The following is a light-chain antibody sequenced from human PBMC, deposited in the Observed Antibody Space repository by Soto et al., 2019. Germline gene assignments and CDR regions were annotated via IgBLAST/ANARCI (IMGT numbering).Light chain of an antibody. V-gene: IGKV1-39*01. CDR3: QQSFTTPWT. Sequence: DIQMTQSPSSLSASLGDRVTITCRPSESIRNELNWFQQRPGKAPRLLIYDTFTLQRGVPSRFSGSVSGTEFSLTISSLQAGDSAIYYCQQSFTTPWTFGQGTKVDIK. CDR2: DTF. J-gene: IGKJ1*01. CDR1: ESIRNE.